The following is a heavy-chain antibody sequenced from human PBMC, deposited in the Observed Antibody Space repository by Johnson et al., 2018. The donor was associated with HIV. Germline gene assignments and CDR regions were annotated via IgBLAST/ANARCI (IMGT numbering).Heavy chain of an antibody. CDR1: GFTFSSYA. D-gene: IGHD3-10*01. J-gene: IGHJ3*02. CDR2: ITSTGATV. Sequence: VQLVESGGGVVQPGRSLRLSCAASGFTFSSYAMHWVRQAPGKGLELVSYITSTGATVHYADSVKGRFTISRDNAKNSLYLQMNILTAEDTAVYYCARAPEVRGIDAFDIWGQGTMVTVS. V-gene: IGHV3-48*03. CDR3: ARAPEVRGIDAFDI.